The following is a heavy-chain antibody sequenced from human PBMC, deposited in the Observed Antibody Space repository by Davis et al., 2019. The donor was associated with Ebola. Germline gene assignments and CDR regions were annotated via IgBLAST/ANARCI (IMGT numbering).Heavy chain of an antibody. D-gene: IGHD3-22*01. J-gene: IGHJ6*02. CDR1: GFTFSDYY. CDR3: AKDWRYDSRLRKSYYYGMDV. CDR2: ISSSGSTI. V-gene: IGHV3-11*04. Sequence: GESLKISCAASGFTFSDYYMSWIRQAPGKGLEWVSYISSSGSTIYYADSVKGRFTISRDNAKNSLYLQMNSLRAEDTAVYYCAKDWRYDSRLRKSYYYGMDVWGQGTTVTVSS.